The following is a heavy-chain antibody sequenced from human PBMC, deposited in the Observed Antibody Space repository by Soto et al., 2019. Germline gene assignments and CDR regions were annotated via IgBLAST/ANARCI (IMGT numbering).Heavy chain of an antibody. CDR3: ARGMIGGTRRFDP. J-gene: IGHJ5*02. D-gene: IGHD1-1*01. V-gene: IGHV4-4*02. CDR1: SGSISSNNW. CDR2: IYPSGSA. Sequence: QVQLQESGPGLVKPSGTLSLTCAVSSGSISSNNWWSWVRQPPGKGLEYIGEIYPSGSANYNPSLKSRITMSVDKSKNQFSLNLSSVTAADTAVYYCARGMIGGTRRFDPWGQGTLVTVSS.